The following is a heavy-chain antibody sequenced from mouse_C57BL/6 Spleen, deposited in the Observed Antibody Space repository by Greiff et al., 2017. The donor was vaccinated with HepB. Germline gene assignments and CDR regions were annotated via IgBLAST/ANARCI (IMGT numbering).Heavy chain of an antibody. CDR1: GYTFTSYW. CDR3: ARGFGYDYDVFAY. D-gene: IGHD2-4*01. J-gene: IGHJ3*01. V-gene: IGHV1-55*01. CDR2: IYPGSGST. Sequence: QVQLKQPGAELVKPGASVKMSCKASGYTFTSYWITWVKQRPGQGLEWIGDIYPGSGSTNYNEKFKSKATLTVDTSSSTAYMQLSSLTSEDSAVYYCARGFGYDYDVFAYWGQGTLVTVSA.